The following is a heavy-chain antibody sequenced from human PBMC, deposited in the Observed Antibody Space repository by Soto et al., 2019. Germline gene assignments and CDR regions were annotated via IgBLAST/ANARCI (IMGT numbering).Heavy chain of an antibody. Sequence: QVQLVQSGAEVKKPGSSVKVSCKASGGTFSSYAISWVRQAPGQGLEWMGVIIPIFGTANYAQKFQGRVTITAGESTSTAYMELSSLRSEETAVYYCATQGLPTYYYNGMDVWGQGTTVTVSS. CDR1: GGTFSSYA. CDR2: IIPIFGTA. CDR3: ATQGLPTYYYNGMDV. D-gene: IGHD5-18*01. J-gene: IGHJ6*02. V-gene: IGHV1-69*12.